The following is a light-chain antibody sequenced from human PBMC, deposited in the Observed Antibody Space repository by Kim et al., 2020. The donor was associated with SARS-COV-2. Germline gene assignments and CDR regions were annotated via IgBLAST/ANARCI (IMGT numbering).Light chain of an antibody. CDR2: QDS. Sequence: VSPGQTASITCSGDKLGDKYACWYQQKPGQSPVLVIYQDSKRPSGVPERFSGSNSGNTATLTISGTQAMDEADYYCQAWDSSTAWVFGGGTQLTVL. CDR1: KLGDKY. J-gene: IGLJ3*02. CDR3: QAWDSSTAWV. V-gene: IGLV3-1*01.